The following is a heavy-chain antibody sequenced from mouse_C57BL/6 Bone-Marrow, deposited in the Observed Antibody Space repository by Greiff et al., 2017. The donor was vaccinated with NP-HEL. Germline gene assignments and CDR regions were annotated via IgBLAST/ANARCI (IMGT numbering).Heavy chain of an antibody. J-gene: IGHJ1*03. Sequence: EVMLVESGGGLVQPGGSLKLSCAASGFTFSDYGMAWVRQAPRKGPEWVAFISNLAYSIYYADTVTGRFTISRENAKNTLYLEMSSLRSEDTAMYYCARQNFWYFDVWGTGTTVTVSS. V-gene: IGHV5-15*04. CDR1: GFTFSDYG. CDR2: ISNLAYSI. CDR3: ARQNFWYFDV.